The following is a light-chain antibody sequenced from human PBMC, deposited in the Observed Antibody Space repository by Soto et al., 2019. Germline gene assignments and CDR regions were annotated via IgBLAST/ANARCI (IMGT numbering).Light chain of an antibody. CDR2: DAS. V-gene: IGKV1-13*02. Sequence: IQLTQSPSSLSASVGDRVTITCRAGQDIGSALAWYQQRPGKAPKLLLYDASNLEAGVPSTFSGSGSGTDLTPPITSLRPEDFATYYCQQFNGFPLTFGGGTKVQIK. CDR1: QDIGSA. CDR3: QQFNGFPLT. J-gene: IGKJ4*01.